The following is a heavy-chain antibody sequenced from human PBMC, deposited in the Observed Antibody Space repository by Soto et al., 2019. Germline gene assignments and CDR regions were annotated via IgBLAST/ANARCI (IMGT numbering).Heavy chain of an antibody. D-gene: IGHD3-10*01. Sequence: SETLSLTCAVYGGSFSGYYWSWIRQPPGKGLEWIGEINHSGSTNYNPSLKSRVTISVDTSKNQFSLKLSSVTAADTAVYYCARGRDRITMVRGAGSLGYWGQGTLVTVSS. J-gene: IGHJ4*02. CDR1: GGSFSGYY. CDR2: INHSGST. CDR3: ARGRDRITMVRGAGSLGY. V-gene: IGHV4-34*01.